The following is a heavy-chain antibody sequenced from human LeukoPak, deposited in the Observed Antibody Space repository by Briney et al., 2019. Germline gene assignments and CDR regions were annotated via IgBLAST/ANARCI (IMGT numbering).Heavy chain of an antibody. CDR2: IKHDGGET. CDR3: ARQGLYDSSDFWTFQH. V-gene: IGHV3-7*04. D-gene: IGHD3/OR15-3a*01. CDR1: GFTFSSYF. J-gene: IGHJ1*01. Sequence: GGSLRLSCAASGFTFSSYFMNWVRQAPGKGLEWVANIKHDGGETYYVDSVKGRFTISRDNAKNSLYLQMNSLSAEDTAVYYCARQGLYDSSDFWTFQHWGQGTLVTVSS.